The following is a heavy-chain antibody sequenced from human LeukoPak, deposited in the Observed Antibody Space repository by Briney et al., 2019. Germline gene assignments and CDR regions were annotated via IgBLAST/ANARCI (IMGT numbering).Heavy chain of an antibody. Sequence: GASVKVSCKASGCTFSSYAISWVRQAPGQGLEWMGGINPIFGTANYAQKFQGRVTITTDESTSTAYMELSSLRSEDTAVYYCARDQPDYYGSGSYSGMFDDWGQGTLVTVSS. V-gene: IGHV1-69*05. CDR3: ARDQPDYYGSGSYSGMFDD. CDR1: GCTFSSYA. D-gene: IGHD3-10*01. J-gene: IGHJ4*02. CDR2: INPIFGTA.